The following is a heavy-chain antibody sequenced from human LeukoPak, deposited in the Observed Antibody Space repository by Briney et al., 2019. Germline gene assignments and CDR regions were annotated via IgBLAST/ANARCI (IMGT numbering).Heavy chain of an antibody. J-gene: IGHJ4*02. CDR1: GFTFSNFW. D-gene: IGHD3-22*01. Sequence: GESLRLSCTASGFTFSNFWMGWVRQAPGKGLEWVANIKQDETEKFYLGSVKGRFTISRDNAKNSLYLQMNSLRAEDTAVYYCARHYDSNSYGPGYWGQGTLATVSS. CDR3: ARHYDSNSYGPGY. V-gene: IGHV3-7*01. CDR2: IKQDETEK.